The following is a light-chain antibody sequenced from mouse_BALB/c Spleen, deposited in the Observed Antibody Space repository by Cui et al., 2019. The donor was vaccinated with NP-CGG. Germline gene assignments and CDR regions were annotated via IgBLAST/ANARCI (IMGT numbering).Light chain of an antibody. CDR1: TGAVTTSNY. J-gene: IGLJ1*01. Sequence: QSVVRHEHSPTTSPGETVTLTCRSSTGAVTTSNYANWVQEKPDHLFTGLIGGTNNRAPGIPARFSGSLIGDKAALTITGAQTEDEAIYFCALWYSNHWVFGGGTKLTVL. V-gene: IGLV1*01. CDR2: GTN. CDR3: ALWYSNHWV.